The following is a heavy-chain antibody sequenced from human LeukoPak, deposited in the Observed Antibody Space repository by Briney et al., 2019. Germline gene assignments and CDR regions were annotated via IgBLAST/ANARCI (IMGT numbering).Heavy chain of an antibody. CDR1: GFPFDRYW. CDR2: IKQDGSEK. J-gene: IGHJ4*02. D-gene: IGHD6-13*01. V-gene: IGHV3-7*01. CDR3: AREWQGGIAAAGTRIEGDY. Sequence: GGSLRLSCAASGFPFDRYWMSWVRQAPGKGLEWVANIKQDGSEKNYVDSVKGRFTISRDNAENSLFLQMNSLRVEDTAVYYCAREWQGGIAAAGTRIEGDYWGQGTLVAVSS.